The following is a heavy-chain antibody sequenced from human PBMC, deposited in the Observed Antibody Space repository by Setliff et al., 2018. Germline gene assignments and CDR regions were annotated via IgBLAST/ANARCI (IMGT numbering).Heavy chain of an antibody. CDR1: GGTFSSYV. D-gene: IGHD2-15*01. CDR3: ARGSGGNPVEDGFDL. Sequence: ASVKVSCKASGGTFSSYVISWVREAPGQGLEWMGGIIPMFGTNYAQKFHGRVTMTTDTSTNTAYMEVRSLRYDDTAVFYCARGSGGNPVEDGFDLWGQGTMVTVSS. CDR2: IIPMFGT. J-gene: IGHJ3*01. V-gene: IGHV1-69*05.